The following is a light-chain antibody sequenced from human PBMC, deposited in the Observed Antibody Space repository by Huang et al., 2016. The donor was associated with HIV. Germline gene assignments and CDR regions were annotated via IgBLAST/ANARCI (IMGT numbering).Light chain of an antibody. Sequence: EIVLTQSPAAVSWYPGERCTLYCRASQTVDNHLARYQQKPGQPPRLIIYDTNNRVTGIPARFSGGGSGTHFTLNITNLQPDDSAVYFCQQRTDWPTFGGGTKVEF. CDR1: QTVDNH. CDR3: QQRTDWPT. CDR2: DTN. J-gene: IGKJ4*01. V-gene: IGKV3-11*01.